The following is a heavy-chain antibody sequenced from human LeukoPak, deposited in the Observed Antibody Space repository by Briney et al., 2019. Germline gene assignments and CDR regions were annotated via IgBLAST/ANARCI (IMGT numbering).Heavy chain of an antibody. CDR2: IYYSGST. V-gene: IGHV4-39*01. D-gene: IGHD6-6*01. J-gene: IGHJ4*02. Sequence: PSETLSLTCTVSGGSISSSSYYWGWIRQPPGKGLEWIGSIYYSGSTYYNPSLKSRVTISVDTSKNQFSLKLSSVTAADTAVYYCARSYSSSSPFDYWGQGTLVTVSP. CDR1: GGSISSSSYY. CDR3: ARSYSSSSPFDY.